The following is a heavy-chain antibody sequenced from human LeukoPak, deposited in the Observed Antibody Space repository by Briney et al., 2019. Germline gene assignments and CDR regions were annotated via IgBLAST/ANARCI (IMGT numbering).Heavy chain of an antibody. J-gene: IGHJ4*02. CDR2: TYHSGST. CDR1: GYSISSGYY. D-gene: IGHD3-10*01. V-gene: IGHV4-38-2*02. CDR3: ARAPALHGSGSYPFDY. Sequence: SETLSLTCTVSGYSISSGYYWGWIRQPPGKGLEWIGSTYHSGSTYYNPSLKSRVTISVDTSKNQFSLKLSSVTAADTAVYYCARAPALHGSGSYPFDYWGQGTLVTVSS.